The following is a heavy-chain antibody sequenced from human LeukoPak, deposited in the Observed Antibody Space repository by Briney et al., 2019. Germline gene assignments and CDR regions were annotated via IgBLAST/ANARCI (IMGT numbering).Heavy chain of an antibody. CDR3: AGSYDFWSGYPY. J-gene: IGHJ4*02. Sequence: SSVKVSCKDSGGTFSSYAISWVRQAPGQGLEWMGGIIPIFGTANYAQKFQGRVTITADESTSTAYMELSSLRSEDTAVYYCAGSYDFWSGYPYWGQGTLVTVSS. V-gene: IGHV1-69*01. CDR2: IIPIFGTA. D-gene: IGHD3-3*01. CDR1: GGTFSSYA.